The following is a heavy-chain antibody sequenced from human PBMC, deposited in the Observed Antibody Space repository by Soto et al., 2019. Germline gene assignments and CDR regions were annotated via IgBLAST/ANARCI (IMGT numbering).Heavy chain of an antibody. CDR1: GLTFSSYW. Sequence: EVQLVESGGGLVQPGGSLRLSCAASGLTFSSYWMHWVRQAPGKGLVWVSRINTDGSSTTYADSVKGRFTISRDNTKNTRYLQMNCLGVEDTAVYYCARASGSNIHFDYWGQGTLVTVSS. CDR3: ARASGSNIHFDY. D-gene: IGHD1-26*01. V-gene: IGHV3-74*01. J-gene: IGHJ4*02. CDR2: INTDGSST.